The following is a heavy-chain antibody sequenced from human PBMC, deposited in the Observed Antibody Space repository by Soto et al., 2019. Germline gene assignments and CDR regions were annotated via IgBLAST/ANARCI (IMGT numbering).Heavy chain of an antibody. CDR1: GFTFNAYA. V-gene: IGHV3-23*01. CDR2: IGGCGGNR. CDR3: ARVASDYINSVDH. J-gene: IGHJ4*02. Sequence: EVQLLESGGGLVQPGGSLRLSCAASGFTFNAYAMTWFRLAPGKGLEWGSAIGGCGGNRYYAASVKGWFTISRDNSKHTLDLQMSRLRVEDTAVYYCARVASDYINSVDHWGQGILVTVSS. D-gene: IGHD4-4*01.